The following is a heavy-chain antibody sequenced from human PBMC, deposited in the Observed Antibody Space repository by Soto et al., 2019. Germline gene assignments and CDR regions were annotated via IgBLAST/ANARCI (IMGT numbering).Heavy chain of an antibody. CDR1: GYTFTSYS. V-gene: IGHV1-3*01. Sequence: ASVKVSCKASGYTFTSYSMHWVRQAPGQRLEWMGWINAGNGNTKYSQKLQGRVTITRDTSASTAYMELSSLRSEDTAVYYCARGRFLSYCSSTSCQGVFDIWGQGTMVTVS. CDR2: INAGNGNT. CDR3: ARGRFLSYCSSTSCQGVFDI. J-gene: IGHJ3*02. D-gene: IGHD2-2*01.